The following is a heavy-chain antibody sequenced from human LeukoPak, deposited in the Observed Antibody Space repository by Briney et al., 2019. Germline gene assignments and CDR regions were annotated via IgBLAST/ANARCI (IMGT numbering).Heavy chain of an antibody. Sequence: GGSLRLSCAASGFTFSSYAMHWVRQAPGKGLEWVAVISYDGSNKYYADSVKGRFTISRDNSKNTLYPEMNSLRPEDTAVYYCARDRRWLQYSDYWGQGTLVTVSS. V-gene: IGHV3-30*04. CDR2: ISYDGSNK. D-gene: IGHD5-24*01. CDR3: ARDRRWLQYSDY. J-gene: IGHJ4*02. CDR1: GFTFSSYA.